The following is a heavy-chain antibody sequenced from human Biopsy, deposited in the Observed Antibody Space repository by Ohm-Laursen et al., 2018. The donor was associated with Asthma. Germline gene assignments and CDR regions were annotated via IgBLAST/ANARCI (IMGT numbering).Heavy chain of an antibody. D-gene: IGHD6-19*01. CDR3: ARGDSSGWSHYYFDY. J-gene: IGHJ4*02. V-gene: IGHV3-53*01. Sequence: SLRLSCAASCFTVIRDHMFWVRQAPGKGLEWVSVIYSGGSSHTADSVRGRFTISRDFSKNTLHLQMHSLRVEDTAVYYCARGDSSGWSHYYFDYWGQGTLVTVSS. CDR2: IYSGGSS. CDR1: CFTVIRDH.